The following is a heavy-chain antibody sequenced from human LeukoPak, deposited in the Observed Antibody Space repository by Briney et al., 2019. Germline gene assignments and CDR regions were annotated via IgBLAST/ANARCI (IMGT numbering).Heavy chain of an antibody. V-gene: IGHV4-31*03. CDR3: ARYGPYGWPLTPPPQIDY. J-gene: IGHJ4*02. CDR2: IYYSRNT. D-gene: IGHD2-8*02. CDR1: GGSISSGGYY. Sequence: SQTLSLTCTVSGGSISSGGYYWSWIRQHPGKGLEWIGCIYYSRNTYYNPSLKSRVTISVDTSKNQFSLKLSSVTAADTAVYYCARYGPYGWPLTPPPQIDYWGQGTLVSVRS.